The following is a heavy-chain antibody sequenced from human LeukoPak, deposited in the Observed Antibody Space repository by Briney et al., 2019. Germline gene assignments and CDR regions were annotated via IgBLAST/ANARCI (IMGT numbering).Heavy chain of an antibody. CDR2: IYSGGST. Sequence: GGSLRLSCAASGFTVSSNYMSWVRRAPGKGLEWVSVIYSGGSTYYADSLKGRFTISRDNSKNTLYLQMNSLRAEDTAVYYCARSNSFDIWGQGTMVTVSS. CDR1: GFTVSSNY. CDR3: ARSNSFDI. V-gene: IGHV3-66*01. J-gene: IGHJ3*02.